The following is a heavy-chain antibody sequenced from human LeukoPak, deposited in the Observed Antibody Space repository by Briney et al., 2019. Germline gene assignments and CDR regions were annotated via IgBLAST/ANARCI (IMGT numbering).Heavy chain of an antibody. V-gene: IGHV3-7*01. CDR1: GFTFSGYW. CDR3: ARDYQMVRGVIYYYYGMDV. J-gene: IGHJ6*02. CDR2: IKQDGSEK. D-gene: IGHD3-10*01. Sequence: GGSLRLSCAASGFTFSGYWMSWVRQAPGKGLEWVANIKQDGSEKYYVDSVKGRVTISRDNAKNSLYLQMNSLRAEDTAVYYCARDYQMVRGVIYYYYGMDVSGQGTTVTVSS.